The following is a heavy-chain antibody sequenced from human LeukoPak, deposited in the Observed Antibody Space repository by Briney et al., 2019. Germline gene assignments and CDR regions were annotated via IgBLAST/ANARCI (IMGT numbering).Heavy chain of an antibody. J-gene: IGHJ6*03. CDR3: ARGHPYNYSSNYMDV. D-gene: IGHD3-10*01. V-gene: IGHV3-64*01. CDR1: GFNFSAYA. CDR2: VTNNGDTT. Sequence: PGGSLRLSCEPSGFNFSAYAMHWVRQAPGKGLEYVSVVTNNGDTTYYANSVKGRFTISRDNSKSTLFLQMDSLRGEDMGVYYCARGHPYNYSSNYMDVWGSGTTVTVS.